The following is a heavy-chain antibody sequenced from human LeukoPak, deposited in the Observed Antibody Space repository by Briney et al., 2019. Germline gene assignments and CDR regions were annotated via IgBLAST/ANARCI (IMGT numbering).Heavy chain of an antibody. Sequence: GGSLRLSCAASGFTVSSNYMSWVRQAPGKGLEWVSAIHSGGTTHYADSVKGRFTISRDNSKNTLYLQMGSLRAEDMAVYYCARDVGHWGSYDYWGQGTLVTVSS. CDR1: GFTVSSNY. D-gene: IGHD3-16*01. V-gene: IGHV3-66*01. J-gene: IGHJ4*02. CDR3: ARDVGHWGSYDY. CDR2: IHSGGTT.